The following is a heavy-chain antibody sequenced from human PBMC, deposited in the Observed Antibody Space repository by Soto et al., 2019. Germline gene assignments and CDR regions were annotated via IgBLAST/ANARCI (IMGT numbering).Heavy chain of an antibody. V-gene: IGHV4-30-4*01. CDR1: GGSISSGDYY. CDR3: ARGVDWNDVPWFDP. J-gene: IGHJ5*02. Sequence: QVQLQESGPGLVKPSQTLSLTCTVSGGSISSGDYYWSWIRQPPGKGLEWIGYIYYSGSTYYNPSLTTRVTISVGTPKNQCSRKLSSVTAADTAVYYCARGVDWNDVPWFDPWGQGTLVTVSS. D-gene: IGHD1-1*01. CDR2: IYYSGST.